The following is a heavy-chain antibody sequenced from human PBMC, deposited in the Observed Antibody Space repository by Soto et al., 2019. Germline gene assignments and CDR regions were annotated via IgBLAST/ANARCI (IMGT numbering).Heavy chain of an antibody. CDR1: GFTFSSYG. J-gene: IGHJ4*02. D-gene: IGHD3-10*01. Sequence: QVQLVESGGGVVQPGRSLRLSCAASGFTFSSYGMHWVRQAPGKGLEWVAVISYDGSNKYYADSVKGRFTISRDNSKNTLYLQMNSLRAEDTAVYYCAKVANYYGSGSWWIQLWSNFDYWGQGTLVTVSS. CDR3: AKVANYYGSGSWWIQLWSNFDY. V-gene: IGHV3-30*18. CDR2: ISYDGSNK.